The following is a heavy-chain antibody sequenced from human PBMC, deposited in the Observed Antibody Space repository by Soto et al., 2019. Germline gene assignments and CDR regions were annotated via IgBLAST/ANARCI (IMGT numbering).Heavy chain of an antibody. CDR3: AREANLRFLEWLSNPFYYYYGMDV. CDR1: GGTFSSYA. CDR2: IIPIFGTA. Sequence: QVQLVQSGAEVKKPGSSVKVSCKASGGTFSSYAISWVRQAPGQGLEWMGGIIPIFGTANYAQKFQGRVTITADKSTSTAYMELSSLRSEDTAVYYCAREANLRFLEWLSNPFYYYYGMDVWGQGTTDTVSS. J-gene: IGHJ6*02. D-gene: IGHD3-3*01. V-gene: IGHV1-69*06.